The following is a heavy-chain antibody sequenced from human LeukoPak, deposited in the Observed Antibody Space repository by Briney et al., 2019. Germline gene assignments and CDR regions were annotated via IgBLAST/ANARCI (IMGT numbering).Heavy chain of an antibody. Sequence: PGGSLRLSCEASGFTFSSYAMSWVRQAPGKGLEWVSVISGTGGSTYYADSVKGRFTISRDNSKNTLYLQMNSLRAEDTAVYYCARDQPGTYTLSSTWGQGTLVTVSS. CDR3: ARDQPGTYTLSST. CDR2: ISGTGGST. CDR1: GFTFSSYA. V-gene: IGHV3-23*01. D-gene: IGHD6-19*01. J-gene: IGHJ5*02.